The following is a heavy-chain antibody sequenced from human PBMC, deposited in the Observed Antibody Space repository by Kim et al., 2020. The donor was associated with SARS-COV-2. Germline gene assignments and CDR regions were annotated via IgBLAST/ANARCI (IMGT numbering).Heavy chain of an antibody. Sequence: SVKVSCKASGGTFSSYAISWVRQAPGQGLEWMGGIIPIFGTANYAQKFQGRVTITADESTSTAYMELSSLRSEDTAVYYCATKAAAGTRVVDYWGQGTLVTVSS. V-gene: IGHV1-69*13. CDR3: ATKAAAGTRVVDY. CDR2: IIPIFGTA. J-gene: IGHJ4*02. CDR1: GGTFSSYA. D-gene: IGHD6-13*01.